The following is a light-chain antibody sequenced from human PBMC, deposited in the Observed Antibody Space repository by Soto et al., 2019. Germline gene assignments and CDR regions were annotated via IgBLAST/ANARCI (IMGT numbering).Light chain of an antibody. J-gene: IGKJ1*01. CDR3: QQYNSYS. Sequence: DVQLTQSPSTLPASVGDRVTITCRASQSISNWLAWYHQKPGTAPKLLIYHASNLQSGVPSRFSGSGSGTEFTLTISSLQPDDFATYYCQQYNSYSFGQGTKVDIK. V-gene: IGKV1-5*01. CDR1: QSISNW. CDR2: HAS.